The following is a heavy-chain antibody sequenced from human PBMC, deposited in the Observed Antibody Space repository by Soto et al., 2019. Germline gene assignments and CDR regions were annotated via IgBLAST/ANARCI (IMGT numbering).Heavy chain of an antibody. V-gene: IGHV1-8*01. D-gene: IGHD5-12*01. CDR3: ARMATVISLNWFDS. Sequence: ASVNVSCRASGYSFTNNDVCWVRPAPGQGLEWMGWMNPGSGDKGYAQKFQGRVTMTRDISTATAYMELSSLRSDDTATYYCARMATVISLNWFDSWGQGTRVSVSA. J-gene: IGHJ5*01. CDR2: MNPGSGDK. CDR1: GYSFTNND.